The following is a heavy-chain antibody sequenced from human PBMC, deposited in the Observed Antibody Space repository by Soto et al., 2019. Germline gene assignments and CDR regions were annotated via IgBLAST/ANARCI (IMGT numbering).Heavy chain of an antibody. Sequence: PGGSLRLSCAAAGFTFSCYSMNSVRQAPGKVLEWVSYIGSRSSTVYYADSVKGRFTISRDNAKTSLYLQMNSLRAEDTAVYYCASEALDVEMASDYWGPGTLVTVSP. V-gene: IGHV3-48*01. CDR1: GFTFSCYS. CDR3: ASEALDVEMASDY. J-gene: IGHJ4*02. CDR2: IGSRSSTV. D-gene: IGHD3-16*02.